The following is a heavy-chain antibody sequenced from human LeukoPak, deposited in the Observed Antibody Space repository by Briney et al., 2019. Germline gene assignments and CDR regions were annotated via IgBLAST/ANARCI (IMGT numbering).Heavy chain of an antibody. D-gene: IGHD5-18*01. Sequence: ASVKVSCKASGYTFTSYDINWVRQATGQGLEWMGWMNPKSGNTGYAQTFQGRVTMPRNTSISTAYMELSSLRSEDTAVYYCARAEIQLWLPSYYYGMDVGGQGTTVTVSS. CDR2: MNPKSGNT. J-gene: IGHJ6*02. CDR3: ARAEIQLWLPSYYYGMDV. CDR1: GYTFTSYD. V-gene: IGHV1-8*01.